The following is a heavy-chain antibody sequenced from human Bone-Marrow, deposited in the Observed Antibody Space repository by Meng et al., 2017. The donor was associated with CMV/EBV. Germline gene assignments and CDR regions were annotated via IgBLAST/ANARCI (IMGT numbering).Heavy chain of an antibody. V-gene: IGHV3-15*01. CDR1: GFTFSSYS. J-gene: IGHJ3*02. Sequence: GESLKISCAASGFTFSSYSMNWVRQAPGKGLEWVGRIKSKTDGGTTDYAAPVKGRFTISRDDSKNTLYLQMNSLKTEDTAVYYCTTDLPCSSTSCYWLGAFDIWGQGKMV. CDR2: IKSKTDGGTT. CDR3: TTDLPCSSTSCYWLGAFDI. D-gene: IGHD2-2*01.